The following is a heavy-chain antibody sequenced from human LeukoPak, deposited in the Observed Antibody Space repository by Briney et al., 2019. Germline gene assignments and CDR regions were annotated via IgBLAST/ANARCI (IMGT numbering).Heavy chain of an antibody. CDR1: GYSISSGYY. CDR2: IYHSGRT. V-gene: IGHV4-38-2*02. CDR3: AREEYSRNWFDP. J-gene: IGHJ5*02. D-gene: IGHD6-6*01. Sequence: SETLSLTCTVSGYSISSGYYWGWIRQPPGQGLEWIGSIYHSGRTFYNQSLKSRVTISVDTSKNQFSLKLSSVTAADTAVYYCAREEYSRNWFDPWGQGTLVTVSS.